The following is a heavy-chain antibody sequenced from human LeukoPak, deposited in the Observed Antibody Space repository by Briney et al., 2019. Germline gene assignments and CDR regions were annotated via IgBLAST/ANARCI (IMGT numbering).Heavy chain of an antibody. CDR3: ARGLLWFGEYTFDY. Sequence: SETMSLTCAVYGGSFSGYYWSWIRQPPGKGLEGIGEINHSGSTNYNPSLKSRVTISVDTSKNQFSLKLSSVTAADTAVYYCARGLLWFGEYTFDYWGQGTLVTVSS. D-gene: IGHD3-10*01. V-gene: IGHV4-34*01. J-gene: IGHJ4*02. CDR1: GGSFSGYY. CDR2: INHSGST.